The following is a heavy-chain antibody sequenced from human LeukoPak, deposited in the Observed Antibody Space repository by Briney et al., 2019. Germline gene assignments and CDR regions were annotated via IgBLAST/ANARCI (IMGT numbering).Heavy chain of an antibody. CDR2: IYYSGSS. CDR1: GGSLSRYY. V-gene: IGHV4-59*01. J-gene: IGHJ6*02. Sequence: SETLSLTCTGCGGSLSRYYWSWVGQPPGKGLEGIGYIYYSGSSKYNHCLRSRGTISVPTSKNQFSLKLSSVTAADTAVYYCATDFLGFYDSSGYTIYYYYGMDVWGPGTTVTVSS. D-gene: IGHD3-22*01. CDR3: ATDFLGFYDSSGYTIYYYYGMDV.